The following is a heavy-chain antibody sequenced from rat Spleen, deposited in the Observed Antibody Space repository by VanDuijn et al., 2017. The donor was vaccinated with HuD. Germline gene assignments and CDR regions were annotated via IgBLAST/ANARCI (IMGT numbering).Heavy chain of an antibody. CDR3: ARHGPLTIAAISTHWYFDV. Sequence: EVQLVESGGGLVQPGRSLKLSCAASGFTFSNYGMAWVRQAPTKGLEWVATINYDSTSTHYRDFVKGRFIISRDNAKSTLFLQLDSLRSEDTATYYCARHGPLTIAAISTHWYFDVWGPGTMVTVSS. D-gene: IGHD1-2*01. J-gene: IGHJ1*01. V-gene: IGHV5-29*01. CDR1: GFTFSNYG. CDR2: INYDSTST.